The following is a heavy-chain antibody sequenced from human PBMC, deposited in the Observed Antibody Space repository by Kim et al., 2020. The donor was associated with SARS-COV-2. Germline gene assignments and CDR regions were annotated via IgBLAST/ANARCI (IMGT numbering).Heavy chain of an antibody. Sequence: SVKVSCKASGGTFSSYAISWVRQAPGQGLEWMGGIIPIFGTANYAPKFQGRVTITADESTSTAYMELSSLRSEDTAVYYCARDVYLKGVGARLYGMDVWGQGTTVTVSS. CDR1: GGTFSSYA. J-gene: IGHJ6*02. D-gene: IGHD1-26*01. CDR3: ARDVYLKGVGARLYGMDV. CDR2: IIPIFGTA. V-gene: IGHV1-69*13.